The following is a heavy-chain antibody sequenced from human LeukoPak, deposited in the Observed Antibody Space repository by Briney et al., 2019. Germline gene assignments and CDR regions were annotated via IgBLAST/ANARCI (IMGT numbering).Heavy chain of an antibody. CDR3: ARGFETAMVTLDAFDI. D-gene: IGHD5-18*01. J-gene: IGHJ3*02. CDR2: INPNSGGT. V-gene: IGHV1-2*02. CDR1: GYTFTGYY. Sequence: ASVKVSCKASGYTFTGYYIHWVRQAPGQGLEWMGWINPNSGGTNYAQKFQGRVTMTRDTSISTAYMELSRLRSDDTAVYYCARGFETAMVTLDAFDIWGQGTMVTVSS.